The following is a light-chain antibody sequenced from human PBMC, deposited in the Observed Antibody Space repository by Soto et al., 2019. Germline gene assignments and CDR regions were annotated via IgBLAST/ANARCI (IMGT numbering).Light chain of an antibody. J-gene: IGKJ1*01. CDR2: KAS. V-gene: IGKV1-5*03. CDR3: QQYNSYSAGT. CDR1: QSIDSW. Sequence: DIQMTQSPSTLSASVGDRVTITCRASQSIDSWLAWYQQKPVKAPNLLIYKASSLESGVPSWFSGSGSGTEFPLTISSLQPDDFATYYCQQYNSYSAGTFGQGTKVESK.